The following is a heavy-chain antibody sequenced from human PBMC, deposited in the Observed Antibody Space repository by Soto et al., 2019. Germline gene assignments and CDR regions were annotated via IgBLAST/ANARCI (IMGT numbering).Heavy chain of an antibody. J-gene: IGHJ3*02. D-gene: IGHD1-26*01. V-gene: IGHV3-23*01. Sequence: GGSLRLSCVASGFPFSSYAMSWVRQAPGKGLEWVSAISGSGGSTYYADSVKGRFTISRDNSKNTLYLQMNSLRAEDTAVYYCAKCHGGGGHTQWELLLGVRCAFDIWGQGTMVTVSS. CDR1: GFPFSSYA. CDR3: AKCHGGGGHTQWELLLGVRCAFDI. CDR2: ISGSGGST.